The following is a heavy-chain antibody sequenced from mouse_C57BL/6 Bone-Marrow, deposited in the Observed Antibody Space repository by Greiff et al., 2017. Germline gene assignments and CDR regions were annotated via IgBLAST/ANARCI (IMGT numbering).Heavy chain of an antibody. CDR2: ISYDGSN. CDR1: GYSITSGYS. D-gene: IGHD2-1*01. CDR3: ARKWYFDY. Sequence: EVKLEESGPGLVKPSQSLSLSCSVTGYSITSGYSWNWIRQFPGNKLEWMGYISYDGSNNYNPSLKNRISITRDTSKNQFFLKLNSVTTEDTATYYCARKWYFDYWGQGTTLTVSS. V-gene: IGHV3-6*01. J-gene: IGHJ2*01.